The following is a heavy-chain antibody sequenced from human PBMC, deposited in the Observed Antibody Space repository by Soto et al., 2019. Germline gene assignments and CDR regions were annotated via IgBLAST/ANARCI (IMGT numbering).Heavy chain of an antibody. CDR3: ARSHNSATTVTTLFDY. V-gene: IGHV1-69*01. Sequence: QVQLVQSGAEVKKPGSSVKVSCKASGGTFSSYALSWVRQAPVQGLEWMGGIIPIFGTANYARKFQGRVTINADESTSTAYMELSSLRSEDTAVYYGARSHNSATTVTTLFDYWGQGTLVTVSS. D-gene: IGHD4-17*01. CDR1: GGTFSSYA. J-gene: IGHJ4*02. CDR2: IIPIFGTA.